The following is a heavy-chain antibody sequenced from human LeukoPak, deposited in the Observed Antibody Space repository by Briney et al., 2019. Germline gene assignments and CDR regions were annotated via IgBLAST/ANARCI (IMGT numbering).Heavy chain of an antibody. CDR2: ITTISHYI. Sequence: GGSLRLSCAASGFTLSDYHMNWVRQAPGKGLEWLSSITTISHYIYYAGAVRGRFTISRDNAKNSLYLQMNSLRGEDTAVYYCARSGGPGTYHQLRYNWFDPWGQGALVTVSS. CDR1: GFTLSDYH. V-gene: IGHV3-21*01. D-gene: IGHD3-10*01. CDR3: ARSGGPGTYHQLRYNWFDP. J-gene: IGHJ5*02.